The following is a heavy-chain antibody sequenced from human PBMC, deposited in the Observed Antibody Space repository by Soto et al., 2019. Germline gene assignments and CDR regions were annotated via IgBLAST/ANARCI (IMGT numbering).Heavy chain of an antibody. V-gene: IGHV1-18*04. Sequence: ASVKVSCKASGYTFTSYGISWVRQAPGQGLEWMGWISAYNGSTNYAQKLQGRVTMTTDTSTSTAYMELRSLRSDDTAVYYCARDRATVTFPELSGYYYGMDVWGQGTTVTVSS. CDR1: GYTFTSYG. J-gene: IGHJ6*02. CDR3: ARDRATVTFPELSGYYYGMDV. D-gene: IGHD4-17*01. CDR2: ISAYNGST.